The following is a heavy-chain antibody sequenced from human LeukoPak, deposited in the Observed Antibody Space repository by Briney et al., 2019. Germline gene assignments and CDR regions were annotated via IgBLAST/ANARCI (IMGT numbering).Heavy chain of an antibody. CDR2: ISRSGATI. CDR1: GFTFSSYG. V-gene: IGHV3-48*03. CDR3: SRDRGGGDIYFDY. J-gene: IGHJ4*02. D-gene: IGHD2-21*02. Sequence: GGSLRLSCAASGFTFSSYGMNWVRQAPGKGPEWISYISRSGATIYYADSVKGRFTISRDNAKNSLYLQMSSLGAEDTAIYYCSRDRGGGDIYFDYWGQGTLVTVSP.